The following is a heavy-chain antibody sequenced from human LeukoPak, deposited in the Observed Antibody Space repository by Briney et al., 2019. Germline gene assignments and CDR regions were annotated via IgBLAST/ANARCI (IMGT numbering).Heavy chain of an antibody. CDR1: GFTLSSYG. CDR3: ARSPGSDPNFDY. V-gene: IGHV3-33*01. CDR2: IWYDGSNK. J-gene: IGHJ4*02. D-gene: IGHD6-19*01. Sequence: PGGSLRLSCAASGFTLSSYGMHWVRQAPGKGLEWVAVIWYDGSNKYYADSVKGRFTISRDNSKNTLYLQMNSLRAEDTAVYYCARSPGSDPNFDYWGQGTLVTVSS.